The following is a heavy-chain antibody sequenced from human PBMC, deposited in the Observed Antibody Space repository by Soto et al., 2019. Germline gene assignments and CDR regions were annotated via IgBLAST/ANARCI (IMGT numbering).Heavy chain of an antibody. CDR2: FRTGADDGTT. CDR3: AKKVNSGPGSQYFDY. J-gene: IGHJ4*02. Sequence: PGGFLRLSCAASGFTFSSYSMSWVRQAPGKGLEWVSGFRTGADDGTTYYADSVKGRFTISRDISKNTLFLQMNSLRAEDTAIYYCAKKVNSGPGSQYFDYWGQGTQVTVSS. V-gene: IGHV3-23*01. D-gene: IGHD3-10*01. CDR1: GFTFSSYS.